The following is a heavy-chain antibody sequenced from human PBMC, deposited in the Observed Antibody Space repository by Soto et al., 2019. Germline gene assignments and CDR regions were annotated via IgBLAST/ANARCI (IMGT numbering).Heavy chain of an antibody. CDR3: ARGDSDLAVSEAAY. J-gene: IGHJ1*01. CDR2: IYFSGVA. D-gene: IGHD2-15*01. Sequence: QMQMQESGPRLVKPSETLSLTCTVSGASITDSYWSWIRQPPEKGLEWIGYIYFSGVATYNPSLKTRATMSRDTSKNGFSLKLTSVTAADTAIYYCARGDSDLAVSEAAYWGQGTLVTVSS. V-gene: IGHV4-59*01. CDR1: GASITDSY.